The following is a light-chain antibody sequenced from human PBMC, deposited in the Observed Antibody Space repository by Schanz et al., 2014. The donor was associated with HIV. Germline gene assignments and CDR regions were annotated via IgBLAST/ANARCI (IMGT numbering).Light chain of an antibody. V-gene: IGKV3D-20*01. J-gene: IGKJ3*01. CDR2: DAS. CDR3: QQYGSLPPLFT. CDR1: QRLSSSY. Sequence: EIVLTQSPGSLSLSPGGRATLSCGASQRLSSSYLAWYQQKPGLAPRLLIYDASRRAAGIPDRFSGGGSGTDFTLTINRLEPEDFAVYYCQQYGSLPPLFTFGPGTRVDIK.